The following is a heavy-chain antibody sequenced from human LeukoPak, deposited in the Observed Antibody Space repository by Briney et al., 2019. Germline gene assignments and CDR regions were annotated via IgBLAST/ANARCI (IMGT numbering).Heavy chain of an antibody. CDR1: GYTFTSYA. CDR3: ATDPTYYTSQSA. Sequence: ASVKVSCKASGYTFTSYAFNWVRQAPGQGLEWMGWISTYNGNTNYAQKLQGRVTMTTDTSTSTAYMELSSLRSEDTAVYYCATDPTYYTSQSAWGQGTLVTVSS. J-gene: IGHJ5*02. V-gene: IGHV1-18*01. CDR2: ISTYNGNT. D-gene: IGHD3-3*01.